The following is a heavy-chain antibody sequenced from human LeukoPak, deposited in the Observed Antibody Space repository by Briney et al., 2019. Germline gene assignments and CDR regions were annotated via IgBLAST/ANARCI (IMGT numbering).Heavy chain of an antibody. D-gene: IGHD6-13*01. CDR1: AGSFSGYY. CDR2: INHSGST. V-gene: IGHV4-34*01. J-gene: IGHJ4*02. Sequence: PSETLSLTCAVYAGSFSGYYWSWIRQPPGKGLEWIGEINHSGSTNYNPSLKSRVTISVDTSKNQFSLKLSSVTAADTAVYYCARARRIAAAGQSIDYWGQGTLVTVSS. CDR3: ARARRIAAAGQSIDY.